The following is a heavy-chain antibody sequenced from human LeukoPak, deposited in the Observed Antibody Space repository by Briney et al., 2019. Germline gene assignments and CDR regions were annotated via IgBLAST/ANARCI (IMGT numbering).Heavy chain of an antibody. CDR3: ARLPSGRGYYYYYYMDV. CDR1: GGSISSSNW. J-gene: IGHJ6*03. V-gene: IGHV4-4*02. CDR2: IYHSGST. Sequence: PSETLSLTCAVSGGSISSSNWWSWVRQPPGKGLEWIGEIYHSGSTNYNPSLKSRVTISVDKSKNQFSLKLSSVTAADTAVYYCARLPSGRGYYYYYYMDVWGKGTTVTISS.